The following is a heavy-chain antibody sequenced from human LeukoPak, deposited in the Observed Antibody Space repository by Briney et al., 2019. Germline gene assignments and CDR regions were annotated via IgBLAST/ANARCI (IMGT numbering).Heavy chain of an antibody. CDR1: GGTFSSYA. V-gene: IGHV1-18*01. CDR3: ARDNYYGSGSYHDAFDI. Sequence: ASVKVSCKASGGTFSSYAISWVRQAPGQGLEWMGWISAYNGNTNYAQKLQGRVTMTTDTSTSTAYMELRSLRSDDTAVYYCARDNYYGSGSYHDAFDIWGQGTMVTVSS. J-gene: IGHJ3*02. D-gene: IGHD3-10*01. CDR2: ISAYNGNT.